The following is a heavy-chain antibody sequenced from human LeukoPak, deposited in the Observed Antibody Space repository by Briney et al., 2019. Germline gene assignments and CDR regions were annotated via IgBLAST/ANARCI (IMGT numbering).Heavy chain of an antibody. CDR3: ARVSSSWYPGGYYYYGMDV. J-gene: IGHJ6*02. CDR1: GFTFSTYS. D-gene: IGHD6-13*01. Sequence: PGGSLRLSCAASGFTFSTYSMNWVRQAPGKGLEWVSSISSTSSYIYYADSVKGRFTISRDNAKNSLYLQMNSLRAEDTAVYYCARVSSSWYPGGYYYYGMDVWGQGTTVTVSS. CDR2: ISSTSSYI. V-gene: IGHV3-21*04.